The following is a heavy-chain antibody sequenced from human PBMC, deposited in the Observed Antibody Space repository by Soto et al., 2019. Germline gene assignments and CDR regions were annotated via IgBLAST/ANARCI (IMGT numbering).Heavy chain of an antibody. D-gene: IGHD6-13*01. Sequence: GGSLRLSCAASGFTFSSYWMHWVRQAPGKGLVWVSRINSDGTTTTYADSVKGRFTISRDNAMNTLYLQMHSLRAEDTALYYCARDRYSSSWLYFDFWGQRSLVTVSS. CDR1: GFTFSSYW. V-gene: IGHV3-74*01. CDR3: ARDRYSSSWLYFDF. CDR2: INSDGTTT. J-gene: IGHJ4*02.